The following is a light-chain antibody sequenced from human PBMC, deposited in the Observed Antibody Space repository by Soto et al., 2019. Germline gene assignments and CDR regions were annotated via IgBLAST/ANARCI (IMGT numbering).Light chain of an antibody. Sequence: EIVLTQSPAILSVSPGERATLSCMASQSVSSSYLAWYQQKPGQAPRLLIYGASTRATGIPARFSGSGSGTEFTLTISSLQPDDFATYYCQQYNSYSWTFGQGSNVDI. CDR2: GAS. J-gene: IGKJ1*01. V-gene: IGKV3-15*01. CDR3: QQYNSYSWT. CDR1: QSVSSSY.